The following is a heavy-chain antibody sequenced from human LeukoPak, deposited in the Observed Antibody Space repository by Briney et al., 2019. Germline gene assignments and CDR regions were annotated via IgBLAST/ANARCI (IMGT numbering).Heavy chain of an antibody. J-gene: IGHJ4*02. CDR3: ARAYQGDYYFDY. D-gene: IGHD2-21*02. Sequence: SVKVSCKASGGTFSSYAISWVRQAPGQGLEWMGGIIPIFGTANYAQKFQGRVTITADESTSTAYMELSSLRSEDTAVYYCARAYQGDYYFDYWGQGTLVTVSS. V-gene: IGHV1-69*13. CDR1: GGTFSSYA. CDR2: IIPIFGTA.